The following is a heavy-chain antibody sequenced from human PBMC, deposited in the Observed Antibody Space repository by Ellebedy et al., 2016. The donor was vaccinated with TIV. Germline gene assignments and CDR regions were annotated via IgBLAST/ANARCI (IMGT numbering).Heavy chain of an antibody. V-gene: IGHV4-39*07. CDR3: ARGHPPDFWSAYYPDY. CDR2: MSYTANS. D-gene: IGHD3-3*01. J-gene: IGHJ4*02. Sequence: SETLSLXXSVSGGSISSSSYYWGCFRQPPGKGLAWIGSMSYTANSYYKSSLKSRVTISVHTSKNQFSLELTSVAAADTTVYYCARGHPPDFWSAYYPDYWGQGTLVTVSS. CDR1: GGSISSSSYY.